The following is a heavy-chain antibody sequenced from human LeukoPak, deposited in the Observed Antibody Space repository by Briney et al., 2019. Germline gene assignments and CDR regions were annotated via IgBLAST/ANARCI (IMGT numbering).Heavy chain of an antibody. V-gene: IGHV4-39*01. Sequence: GSLRLSCAASGFTVSSNYMSWIRQPPGKGLEWIGSIYYSGSTYYNPSLKSRVTISIDTSKNQFSLKLTSVTAADTSVYYCARGVRDYVFDAFNIWGPGTMVTVSS. CDR1: GFTVSSNY. J-gene: IGHJ3*02. D-gene: IGHD3-16*01. CDR2: IYYSGST. CDR3: ARGVRDYVFDAFNI.